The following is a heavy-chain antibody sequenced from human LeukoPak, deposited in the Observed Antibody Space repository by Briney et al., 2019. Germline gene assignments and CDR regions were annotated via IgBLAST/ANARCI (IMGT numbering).Heavy chain of an antibody. J-gene: IGHJ4*02. V-gene: IGHV1-2*02. CDR2: INPKIGGA. CDR1: GYTFTDYY. Sequence: GASVTVSCKTSGYTFTDYYIHWVRQAPGQGLESMGWINPKIGGANYAPRFQGRVSMTSDTSITTAYMQLRRVTSDDTAAYYCARDSSRRPQKYDIATSFSTENWGQGTLVAVSS. D-gene: IGHD3-9*01. CDR3: ARDSSRRPQKYDIATSFSTEN.